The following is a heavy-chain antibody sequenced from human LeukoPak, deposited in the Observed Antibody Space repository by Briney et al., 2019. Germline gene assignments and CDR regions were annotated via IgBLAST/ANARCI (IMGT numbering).Heavy chain of an antibody. Sequence: SVKVSCKASGGTFSSYAISWVRQAPGQGLEWMGGIIPIFGTANYAQKFQGRVTITADESTSTAYMELSSLRSEDTAVYYCARDLGSAAGTDYWGQGTLVTVSS. D-gene: IGHD6-13*01. J-gene: IGHJ4*02. V-gene: IGHV1-69*13. CDR2: IIPIFGTA. CDR3: ARDLGSAAGTDY. CDR1: GGTFSSYA.